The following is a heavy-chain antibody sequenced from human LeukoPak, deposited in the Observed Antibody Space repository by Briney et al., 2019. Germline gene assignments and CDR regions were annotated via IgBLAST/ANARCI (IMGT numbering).Heavy chain of an antibody. D-gene: IGHD1-26*01. V-gene: IGHV3-23*01. Sequence: GGSLRLSCAASGFTFSSHAMSWVRQAPGKGLEWVSAISSGGGSTYYADSVKGRFTISRDNSRNTLYLQMNSLSAEDMAVYYCAREPYSGSQLLDYWGQGTLVTVSS. CDR1: GFTFSSHA. CDR3: AREPYSGSQLLDY. J-gene: IGHJ4*02. CDR2: ISSGGGST.